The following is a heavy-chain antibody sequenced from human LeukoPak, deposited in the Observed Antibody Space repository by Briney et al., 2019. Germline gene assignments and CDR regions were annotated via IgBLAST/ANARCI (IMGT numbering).Heavy chain of an antibody. Sequence: SETLSLTCAVYGGSFSGYYWSWIRQPPGKGLEWIGEINHSGSTNYNPSLKSRVTISVDTSKNQFSLKLSSVTAADTAVYYCARVAGLGEMVRGVIISDWFDPWGQGTLVTVSS. V-gene: IGHV4-34*01. J-gene: IGHJ5*02. CDR2: INHSGST. D-gene: IGHD3-10*01. CDR1: GGSFSGYY. CDR3: ARVAGLGEMVRGVIISDWFDP.